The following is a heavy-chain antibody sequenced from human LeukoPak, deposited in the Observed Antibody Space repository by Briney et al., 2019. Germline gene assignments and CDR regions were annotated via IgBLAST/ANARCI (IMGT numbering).Heavy chain of an antibody. V-gene: IGHV3-30*02. CDR2: IRFDGSNQ. D-gene: IGHD3-22*01. CDR3: ASLSGAYYYDSSGYPPGDY. Sequence: GGSLRLSCAASGFIFNSYGMQWVRQAPDKALEWVAFIRFDGSNQYYADSVKGRFTISRDNSKNTLSLQMNSLRVEDTAMYYCASLSGAYYYDSSGYPPGDYWGQGTLVTVSS. J-gene: IGHJ4*02. CDR1: GFIFNSYG.